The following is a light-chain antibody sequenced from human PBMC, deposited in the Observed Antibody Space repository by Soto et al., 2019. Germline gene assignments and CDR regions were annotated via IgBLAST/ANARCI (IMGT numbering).Light chain of an antibody. V-gene: IGLV2-23*01. J-gene: IGLJ1*01. Sequence: QSVLTQPAAVSGSPGQSITIFCTGTSSDVGSYNLVSWYQQHPGKAPKLMIYEGSKRPSGVSNRFSGSKSGNTASLTISGLQAEDEADYYCCSYAGSSTFYVFGTGTKV. CDR1: SSDVGSYNL. CDR2: EGS. CDR3: CSYAGSSTFYV.